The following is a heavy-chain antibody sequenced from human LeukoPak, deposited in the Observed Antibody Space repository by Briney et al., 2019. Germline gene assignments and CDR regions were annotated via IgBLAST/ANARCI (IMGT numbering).Heavy chain of an antibody. CDR2: VIPLFGTA. J-gene: IGHJ3*01. Sequence: GASVKVSCKASGFTFINFAISWVRLAPGQGLEWMGGVIPLFGTAHYTQKFQGRVTFTADKSTSTAYMELTSLKSDDTAIYYCARDTSTVTIPQHDAFDVWGQGTMITVSS. CDR3: ARDTSTVTIPQHDAFDV. V-gene: IGHV1-69*06. CDR1: GFTFINFA. D-gene: IGHD4-17*01.